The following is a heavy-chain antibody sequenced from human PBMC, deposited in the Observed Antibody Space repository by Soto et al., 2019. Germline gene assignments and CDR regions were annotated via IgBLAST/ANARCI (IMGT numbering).Heavy chain of an antibody. CDR3: AKVVGDGNDYYDF. Sequence: GGSLRLSCAASGFTFSSYAMHWVRQAPGKGLEWVAVISYDGSNKYYADSVKGRFTISRDNSKNTLYLQMDSLGAEDTAIYYCAKVVGDGNDYYDFWGQATLVTVSS. J-gene: IGHJ4*02. D-gene: IGHD3-22*01. V-gene: IGHV3-30-3*01. CDR2: ISYDGSNK. CDR1: GFTFSSYA.